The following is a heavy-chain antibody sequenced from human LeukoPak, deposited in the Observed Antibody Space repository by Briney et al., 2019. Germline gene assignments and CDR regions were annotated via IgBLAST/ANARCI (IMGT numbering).Heavy chain of an antibody. CDR1: GGSISSSSYY. V-gene: IGHV4-39*01. CDR3: ALNGRYSSGYYFDY. CDR2: IYYSGST. J-gene: IGHJ4*02. Sequence: SETLSLTCTVSGGSISSSSYYWGWIRQPPGKGLEWIGSIYYSGSTYYNPSLKSRVTISVDTSKNQFSLKLSSVTASDTAVYYCALNGRYSSGYYFDYWGQGTLVTVSS. D-gene: IGHD3-22*01.